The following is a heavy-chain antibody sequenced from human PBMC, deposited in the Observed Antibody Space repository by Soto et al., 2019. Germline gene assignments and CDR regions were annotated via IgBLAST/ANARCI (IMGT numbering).Heavy chain of an antibody. CDR1: GGTFSSYT. V-gene: IGHV1-69*02. CDR2: IIPILGIA. J-gene: IGHJ4*02. CDR3: ARGGLWFGESELDY. Sequence: SVKVSCKASGGTFSSYTISWVRQAPGQGLEWMGRIIPILGIANYAQKFQGRVTITADKSTSTAYMELSSLRSEDTAVYYCARGGLWFGESELDYWGQGTLVTVSS. D-gene: IGHD3-10*01.